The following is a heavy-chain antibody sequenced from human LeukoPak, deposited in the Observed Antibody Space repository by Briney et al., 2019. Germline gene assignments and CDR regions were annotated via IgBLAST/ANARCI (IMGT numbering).Heavy chain of an antibody. V-gene: IGHV3-9*01. CDR1: GFNFDDYA. Sequence: GRSLRLSCAASGFNFDDYAMHWARQVPGKGLEWVAGISWNGGIIGSADSVKGRFTISRDNAKHSLSLQMNSLRAEDTALYYCAKDHGSGFYYFDYWGQGTLVTVSS. D-gene: IGHD6-19*01. CDR2: ISWNGGII. J-gene: IGHJ4*02. CDR3: AKDHGSGFYYFDY.